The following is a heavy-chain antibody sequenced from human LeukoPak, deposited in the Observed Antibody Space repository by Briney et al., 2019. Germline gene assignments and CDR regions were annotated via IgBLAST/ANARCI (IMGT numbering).Heavy chain of an antibody. CDR3: ARISRGSYRQWDY. V-gene: IGHV4-34*01. CDR1: GGSFSGYY. D-gene: IGHD3-16*02. CDR2: INHSGST. J-gene: IGHJ4*02. Sequence: PSETLSLTCAVYGGSFSGYYWSWIRHPPGKGLEWIGEINHSGSTNYNPSLKSRVTISVDTSKNQFSLKLSSVTAADTAVYYCARISRGSYRQWDYWGQGTLVTVSS.